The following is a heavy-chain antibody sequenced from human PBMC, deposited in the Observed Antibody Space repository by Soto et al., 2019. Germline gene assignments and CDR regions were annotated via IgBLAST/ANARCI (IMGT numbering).Heavy chain of an antibody. V-gene: IGHV1-18*01. CDR3: ARDGSFDTVTRYFAL. CDR2: ISAYNGNT. D-gene: IGHD4-17*01. J-gene: IGHJ2*01. Sequence: QGLEWMGWISAYNGNTNYAQKLQGRVTMTTDTSTSTAYMELRSLRSDDTAVYYCARDGSFDTVTRYFALWGRGTLVTVFS.